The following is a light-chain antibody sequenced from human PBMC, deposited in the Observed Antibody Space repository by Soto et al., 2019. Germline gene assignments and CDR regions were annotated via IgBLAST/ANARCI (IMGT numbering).Light chain of an antibody. Sequence: DIQMTQSPSSLSASVGDRVTITCQASQNINNYLNWYQQKPGRAPKLLIYDASNLEAGVPSRFRGSGSGTEFTLTISSPQPDDFATYYCQQYNSYSTFGQGTKVE. CDR3: QQYNSYST. CDR2: DAS. V-gene: IGKV1-33*01. CDR1: QNINNY. J-gene: IGKJ1*01.